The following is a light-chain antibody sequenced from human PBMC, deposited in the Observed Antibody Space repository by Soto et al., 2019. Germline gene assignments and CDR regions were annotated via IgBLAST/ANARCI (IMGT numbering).Light chain of an antibody. CDR2: EVS. CDR1: SSDVGAYNY. CDR3: SSYTSSSTLVL. Sequence: QSALTQPACVSGSPGQSISISCTGTSSDVGAYNYVSWYQQHPGKAPKLMIFEVSNRPSGVSNRFSGSKSGNTASLTISGLQAEDEADYYCSSYTSSSTLVLFGGGTKLTVL. V-gene: IGLV2-14*01. J-gene: IGLJ2*01.